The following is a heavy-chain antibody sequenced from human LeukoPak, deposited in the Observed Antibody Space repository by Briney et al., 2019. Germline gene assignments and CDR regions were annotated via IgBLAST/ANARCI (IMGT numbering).Heavy chain of an antibody. CDR3: ARDPYYYYDSSGYNPYYFDY. D-gene: IGHD3-22*01. Sequence: GGSLRLSCAASGFTFSSYGMHWVRQAPGKGLEWVAVISYDGSNKYYADSVKGRFTISRDNSKNTLYLQMNSLRAEDTAVYYCARDPYYYYDSSGYNPYYFDYWGQGTLVTVSS. V-gene: IGHV3-30*03. CDR1: GFTFSSYG. CDR2: ISYDGSNK. J-gene: IGHJ4*02.